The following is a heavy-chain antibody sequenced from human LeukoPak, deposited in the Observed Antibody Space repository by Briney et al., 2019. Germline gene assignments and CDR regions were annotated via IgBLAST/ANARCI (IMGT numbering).Heavy chain of an antibody. CDR3: ARAVNYDFWSGYYVGCAFDI. J-gene: IGHJ3*02. CDR1: GGSISSTSNY. D-gene: IGHD3-3*01. V-gene: IGHV4-39*01. Sequence: SETLSLTCTVSGGSISSTSNYWGWIRQPPGKGLEWIGSIYYSGSTYYNPSLKSRVIISVDTSKNQFSLKLSSVTAADTAVYYCARAVNYDFWSGYYVGCAFDIWGQGTMVTVSS. CDR2: IYYSGST.